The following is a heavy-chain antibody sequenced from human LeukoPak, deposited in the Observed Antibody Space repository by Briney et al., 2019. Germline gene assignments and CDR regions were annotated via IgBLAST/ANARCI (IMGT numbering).Heavy chain of an antibody. CDR2: INHSGST. Sequence: PSETLSLTCAVYGGSFSGYYWSWIRQPPGKGLEWIGEINHSGSTNYNPSLKSRVTMSVDTSKNQFSLKLSSVTAADTAVYYCARVGTVTTGWGFDYWGQGTLVTVSS. CDR3: ARVGTVTTGWGFDY. J-gene: IGHJ4*02. V-gene: IGHV4-34*01. CDR1: GGSFSGYY. D-gene: IGHD4-11*01.